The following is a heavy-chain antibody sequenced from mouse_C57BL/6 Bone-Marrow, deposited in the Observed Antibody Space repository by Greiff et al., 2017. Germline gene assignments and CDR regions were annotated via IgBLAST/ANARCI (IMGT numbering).Heavy chain of an antibody. V-gene: IGHV5-4*01. CDR1: GFTFSSYA. CDR2: ISDGGSYT. CDR3: AYSNLAWFAY. Sequence: EVQRVESGGGLVKPGGSLKLSCAASGFTFSSYAMSWVRQTPEKRLEWVATISDGGSYTYYPDNVKGRFTISRDNAKNNLYLQMSHLKSEDTAMYYCAYSNLAWFAYWGQGTLVTVSA. D-gene: IGHD2-5*01. J-gene: IGHJ3*01.